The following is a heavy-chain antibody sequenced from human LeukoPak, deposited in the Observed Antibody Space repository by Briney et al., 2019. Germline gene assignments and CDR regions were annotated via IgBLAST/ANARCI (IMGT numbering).Heavy chain of an antibody. J-gene: IGHJ2*01. CDR2: ISSSGSTI. D-gene: IGHD7-27*01. CDR1: GFTFSSYE. V-gene: IGHV3-48*03. Sequence: PGGSLRLSCAASGFTFSSYEMNWVRQAPGKGLEWVSYISSSGSTIYYADSVKGRFTISRDNAKNSLYLQMNSLRAEDTAVYYCARDTLQANWGSRYFDLWGRGTLVTASS. CDR3: ARDTLQANWGSRYFDL.